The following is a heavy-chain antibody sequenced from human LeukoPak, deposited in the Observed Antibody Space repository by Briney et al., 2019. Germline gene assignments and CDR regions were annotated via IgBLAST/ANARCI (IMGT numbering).Heavy chain of an antibody. D-gene: IGHD3-22*01. CDR1: GGSISSYY. Sequence: PSETLSLTCTVSGGSISSYYWSWIRQPPGKGLEWIGYIYYSGSTYYNPSLKSRVTISVDTSKNQFSLKLSSVTAADTAVYYCARVQYYDSSGYAFDIWGQGTMVTVSS. V-gene: IGHV4-59*08. CDR2: IYYSGST. J-gene: IGHJ3*02. CDR3: ARVQYYDSSGYAFDI.